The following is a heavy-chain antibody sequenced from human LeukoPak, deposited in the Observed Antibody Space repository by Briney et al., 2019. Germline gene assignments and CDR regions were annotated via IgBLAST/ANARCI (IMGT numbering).Heavy chain of an antibody. CDR2: MNPNSGNT. V-gene: IGHV1-8*01. D-gene: IGHD5-18*01. CDR3: ARIKRGYSYGNFDY. Sequence: ASVKVSCKASGYTFTSYDINWVRQAPGQGLAWMGWMNPNSGNTGYAQKFQGRVTMTRNTSISTAYMELSSLRSEDTAVYYCARIKRGYSYGNFDYWGQGTLVTVSS. CDR1: GYTFTSYD. J-gene: IGHJ4*02.